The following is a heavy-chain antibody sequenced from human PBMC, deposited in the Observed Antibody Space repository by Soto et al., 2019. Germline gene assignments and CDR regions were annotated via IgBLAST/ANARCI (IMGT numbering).Heavy chain of an antibody. CDR2: IYPGDSDT. J-gene: IGHJ6*02. D-gene: IGHD6-19*01. CDR1: GYTFTDYW. V-gene: IGHV5-51*01. CDR3: ARHSSNFRYYYYAMDV. Sequence: GSLKISCKGSGYTFTDYWIRCFLQRPVKGLKWMGIIYPGDSDTRYSPSFQGHVTITVDKSTSTAYLHWNTLKASDTAMYYCARHSSNFRYYYYAMDVWDQRTTVAVSS.